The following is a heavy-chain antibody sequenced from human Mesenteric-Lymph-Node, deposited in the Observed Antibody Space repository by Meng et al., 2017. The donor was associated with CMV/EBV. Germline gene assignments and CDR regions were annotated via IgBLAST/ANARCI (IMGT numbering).Heavy chain of an antibody. Sequence: SETLSLTCTVSGGSVSSGSYYWSWIRQPPGKGLEWSGYIYYSGSTNYNPPLKSRVTISVDTSKNQFSLKLSSVTAADTAVYYCASGGAYCGGDCYSADYWGQGTLVTVSS. CDR1: GGSVSSGSYY. CDR3: ASGGAYCGGDCYSADY. CDR2: IYYSGST. V-gene: IGHV4-61*01. J-gene: IGHJ4*02. D-gene: IGHD2-21*01.